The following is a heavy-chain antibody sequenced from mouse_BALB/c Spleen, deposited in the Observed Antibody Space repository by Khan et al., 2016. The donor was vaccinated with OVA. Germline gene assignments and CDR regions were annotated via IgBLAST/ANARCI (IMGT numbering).Heavy chain of an antibody. CDR1: GFTFSSYG. CDR3: ARHRFTTPTAWFAY. Sequence: EVELVESGGDLVKPGGSLNLSCEASGFTFSSYGMSWLRQTPDERLEWVATISNGGSYTYYPDSVKGRLTISRANAKNTLYLQMSSLKSEDKAMYYCARHRFTTPTAWFAYWGQGTMVTVSA. V-gene: IGHV5-6*01. D-gene: IGHD1-2*01. J-gene: IGHJ3*01. CDR2: ISNGGSYT.